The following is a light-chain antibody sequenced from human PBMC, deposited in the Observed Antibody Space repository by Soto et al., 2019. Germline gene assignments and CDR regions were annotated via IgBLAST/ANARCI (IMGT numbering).Light chain of an antibody. J-gene: IGKJ5*01. V-gene: IGKV3-20*01. Sequence: VLTQSPGTLSVSPGERATLSCRASQSVSGNNLAWYQQKPGRPPRLLIYGESSRASGVPDRFSGSGSGTDFTLTITRLEPEDFAVFYCQQYGSSEIIFGQGTRLEIK. CDR3: QQYGSSEII. CDR1: QSVSGNN. CDR2: GES.